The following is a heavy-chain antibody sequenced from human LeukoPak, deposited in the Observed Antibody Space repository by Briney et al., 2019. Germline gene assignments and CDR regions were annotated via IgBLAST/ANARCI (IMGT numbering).Heavy chain of an antibody. V-gene: IGHV1-18*01. CDR2: ISAYNGNT. J-gene: IGHJ3*02. CDR1: GYTFTSYG. D-gene: IGHD3-10*01. Sequence: ASVKVSCKASGYTFTSYGISWVRQAPGQGLEWMGWISAYNGNTNYAQKLQGRVTMTTDTSTSTAYMELSSLRSEDTAVYYCATDDPMVRGVIGAFNIWGQGTMVTVSS. CDR3: ATDDPMVRGVIGAFNI.